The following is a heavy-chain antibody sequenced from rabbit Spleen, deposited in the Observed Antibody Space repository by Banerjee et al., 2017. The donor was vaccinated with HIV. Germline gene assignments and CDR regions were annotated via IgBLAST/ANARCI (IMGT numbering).Heavy chain of an antibody. CDR2: IDPVFGIT. D-gene: IGHD4-2*01. CDR1: GFTLSSYY. Sequence: QLKESGGGLVQPGGSLKLSCKASGFTLSSYYMNWVRQAPGKGLEWIGYIDPVFGITYYANWVNGRFSISRENAQNTVFLQMTSLTAADTATYFCASGYGGVGRAYKLWGPGTLVTVS. V-gene: IGHV1S7*01. J-gene: IGHJ4*01. CDR3: ASGYGGVGRAYKL.